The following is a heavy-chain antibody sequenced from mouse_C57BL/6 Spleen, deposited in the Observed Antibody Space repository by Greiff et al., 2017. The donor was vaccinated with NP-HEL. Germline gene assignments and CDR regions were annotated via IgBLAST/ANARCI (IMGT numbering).Heavy chain of an antibody. Sequence: VQRVESGPGLVQPSQSLSITCTVSGFSLTSYGVHWVRQSPGKGLEWLGVIWSGGSTDYNAAFISRLSISKDNSKSQVFFKMNSLQADDTAIYYCARSITTVVATGFAYWGQGTLVTVSA. J-gene: IGHJ3*01. V-gene: IGHV2-2*01. CDR1: GFSLTSYG. D-gene: IGHD1-1*01. CDR2: IWSGGST. CDR3: ARSITTVVATGFAY.